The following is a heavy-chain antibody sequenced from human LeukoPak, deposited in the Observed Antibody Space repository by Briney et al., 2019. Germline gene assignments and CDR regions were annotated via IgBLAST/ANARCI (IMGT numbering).Heavy chain of an antibody. V-gene: IGHV1-2*04. J-gene: IGHJ6*02. CDR3: ARDGFDYYDSSGSYYYYGMDV. CDR2: INPNSGGT. D-gene: IGHD3-22*01. Sequence: GASVKVSCKASGYTFTGYYMHWVRQAPGQGLEWMGWINPNSGGTNYAQKFQGWVTMTRDTSISTAYMELSRLRSDDTAVYYCARDGFDYYDSSGSYYYYGMDVWGQGTKVTVSS. CDR1: GYTFTGYY.